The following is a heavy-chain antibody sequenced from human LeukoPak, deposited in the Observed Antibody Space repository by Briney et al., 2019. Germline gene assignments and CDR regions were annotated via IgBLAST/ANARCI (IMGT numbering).Heavy chain of an antibody. CDR3: ARDRGCSSTSCSDAFDI. CDR1: GYTFTSYD. CDR2: MNPNSGNT. J-gene: IGHJ3*02. D-gene: IGHD2-2*01. V-gene: IGHV1-8*01. Sequence: GASVKVFCKASGYTFTSYDINWVRQATGQGLEWMGWMNPNSGNTGYAQKFQGRVTMTRNTSISTAYMELSSLRSEDTAVYYCARDRGCSSTSCSDAFDIWGQGTMVTVSS.